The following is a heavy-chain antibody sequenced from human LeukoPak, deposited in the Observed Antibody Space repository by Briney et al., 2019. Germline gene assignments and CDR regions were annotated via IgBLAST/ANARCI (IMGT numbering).Heavy chain of an antibody. D-gene: IGHD2-15*01. CDR2: IHSSGNT. J-gene: IGHJ5*02. CDR3: GRAGRYCSGGSCYGENWFDP. CDR1: GGSISGYY. Sequence: SVTLSLTCTVSGGSISGYYWNWIRQPPGKGLEWLGYIHSSGNTRYNPSLRSRVTMSVDTSKNQFSLKLNSVTAADTAVYYCGRAGRYCSGGSCYGENWFDPWGQGTLVTVSS. V-gene: IGHV4-59*01.